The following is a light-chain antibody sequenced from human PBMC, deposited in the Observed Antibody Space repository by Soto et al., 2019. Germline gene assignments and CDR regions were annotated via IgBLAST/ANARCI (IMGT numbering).Light chain of an antibody. CDR3: QHDGSS. J-gene: IGKJ2*01. Sequence: EIVLTQFPGTLSLSPGERATLSCRASQTITSGQLGWYQQKPGQAPRLLIYMISSRVTGVPDRFSGSGSGPDFTLPISGLEPEDFAIYYCQHDGSSFGQGTKVEI. CDR2: MIS. V-gene: IGKV3-20*01. CDR1: QTITSGQ.